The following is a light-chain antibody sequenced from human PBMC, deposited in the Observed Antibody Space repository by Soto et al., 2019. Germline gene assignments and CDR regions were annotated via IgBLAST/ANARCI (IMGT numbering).Light chain of an antibody. CDR2: DVS. CDR3: SSYTTTSPVV. J-gene: IGLJ2*01. V-gene: IGLV2-14*01. CDR1: SSDVGAYNH. Sequence: QSALTQPASVSGSPGQSITISCAGTSSDVGAYNHVSWYQQHPGKAPKLMIYDVSNRPSGVSNRFSGSKSGNSASLTISGLQADDEADYYCSSYTTTSPVVFGGGTKLTVL.